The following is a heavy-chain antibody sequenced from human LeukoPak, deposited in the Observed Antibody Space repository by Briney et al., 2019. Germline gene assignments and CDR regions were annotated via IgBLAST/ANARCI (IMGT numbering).Heavy chain of an antibody. J-gene: IGHJ3*02. CDR3: ARQRYGSNFAFDI. V-gene: IGHV5-51*01. Sequence: GESLKTSCKGSGYSFSTNWIGWARQMPGKGLEWMGIIYPGDSDTRYSPSFQGQVIISADKSFTTTYLQWSSLKASDTAMYYCARQRYGSNFAFDIWGQGTMVTVSS. CDR2: IYPGDSDT. CDR1: GYSFSTNW. D-gene: IGHD6-19*01.